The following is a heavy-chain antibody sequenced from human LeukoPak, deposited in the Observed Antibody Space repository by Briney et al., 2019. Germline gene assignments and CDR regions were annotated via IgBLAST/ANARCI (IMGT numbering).Heavy chain of an antibody. CDR3: AREVEWLDY. CDR1: GGSISSYY. Sequence: SETLSLTCTVSGGSISSYYWSWIRRPPGKGLEWIGYIYYSGSTNYNPSLKSRVTISVDTSETQFSLKLSSVTAADTAVYYCAREVEWLDYWGQGTLVTVSS. V-gene: IGHV4-59*01. CDR2: IYYSGST. D-gene: IGHD3-3*01. J-gene: IGHJ4*02.